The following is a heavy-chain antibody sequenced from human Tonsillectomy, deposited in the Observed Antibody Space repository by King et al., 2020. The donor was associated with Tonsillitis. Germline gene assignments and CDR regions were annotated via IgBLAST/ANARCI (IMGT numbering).Heavy chain of an antibody. CDR1: GFTFSSYA. J-gene: IGHJ3*02. Sequence: VQLVESGGGLVQPGGSLRLSCAASGFTFSSYAMSWVRQAPGKGLEWVSVIYSGGSSTYYADSVKGRFTIYRDNSKNTLYLQMNSLRAEDTAVYYCAKGEIALGAFDIWGQGTMVTVSS. CDR3: AKGEIALGAFDI. D-gene: IGHD1-26*01. V-gene: IGHV3-23*03. CDR2: IYSGGSST.